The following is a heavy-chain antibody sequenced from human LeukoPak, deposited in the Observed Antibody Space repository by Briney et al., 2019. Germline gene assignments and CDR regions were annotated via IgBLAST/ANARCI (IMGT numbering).Heavy chain of an antibody. V-gene: IGHV3-33*01. Sequence: GGSLRLSCAASGFTFSSYDMHWVRQAPGKGLEWVAVISCDGSNKYCADSVMGRFTISRDDSKNSLYLQMNSLRAEDPAVYYCARDIESGYFDYWGQGTLVTVSS. CDR1: GFTFSSYD. CDR2: ISCDGSNK. CDR3: ARDIESGYFDY. J-gene: IGHJ4*01. D-gene: IGHD3-16*02.